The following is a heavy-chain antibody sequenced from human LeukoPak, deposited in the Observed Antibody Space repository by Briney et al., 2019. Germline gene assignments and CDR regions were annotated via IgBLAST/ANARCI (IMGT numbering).Heavy chain of an antibody. V-gene: IGHV4-34*01. Sequence: SSETLSLTCAVYGGSFSGYYWSWIRQPPGKGLEWIGEINPSGGTNSNPSLKSRVTISVDTSKNQFSLKLSSVTAADTGVYYCARGGGDYYMDVWDKGTTVTVSS. CDR1: GGSFSGYY. D-gene: IGHD3-10*01. J-gene: IGHJ6*03. CDR3: ARGGGDYYMDV. CDR2: INPSGGT.